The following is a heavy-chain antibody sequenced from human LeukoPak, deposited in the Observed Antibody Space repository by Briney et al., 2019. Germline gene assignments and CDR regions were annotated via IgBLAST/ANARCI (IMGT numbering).Heavy chain of an antibody. CDR1: GGSISSGGYS. V-gene: IGHV4-30-2*01. CDR2: IYHSGST. CDR3: ARGRLGYCSGGSCYLSDY. Sequence: SQTLSLTCAVSGGSISSGGYSWSWIRQPPGKGPEWIGYIYHSGSTYYNPSLKSRVTISVDRSKNQFSLKLSSVTAADTAVYYCARGRLGYCSGGSCYLSDYWGQGTLVTVSS. D-gene: IGHD2-15*01. J-gene: IGHJ4*02.